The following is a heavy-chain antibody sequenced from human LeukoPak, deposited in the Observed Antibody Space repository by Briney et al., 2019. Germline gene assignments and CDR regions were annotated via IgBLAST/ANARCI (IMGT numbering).Heavy chain of an antibody. CDR3: ARAEKAVTGTLDS. D-gene: IGHD6-19*01. CDR1: GDSISNYY. Sequence: PSQTLSLTCTVSGDSISNYYWSCIRQSPGKELEWIGYMYNRGSTIYTPSLKSRVTISTDTSKNQFSLRLTSATAADTAVYYCARAEKAVTGTLDSWGQGTLITAS. V-gene: IGHV4-59*01. J-gene: IGHJ4*02. CDR2: MYNRGST.